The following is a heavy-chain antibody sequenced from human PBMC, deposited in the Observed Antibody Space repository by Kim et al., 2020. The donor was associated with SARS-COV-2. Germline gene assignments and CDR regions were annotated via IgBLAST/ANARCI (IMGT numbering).Heavy chain of an antibody. J-gene: IGHJ6*01. D-gene: IGHD3-10*01. V-gene: IGHV3-30-3*01. CDR2: ISYDGSNK. CDR1: GFTFSSCA. CDR3: ARAPWSRLRGLSYSYYGMDV. Sequence: GGSLRLSCAASGFTFSSCAIHWVRQAPGKGLEWVAVISYDGSNKNYADSVKGRFTISRDNSKNTLYLQMNSLRAEDTALYYCARAPWSRLRGLSYSYYGMDVWGQGTTVTVSP.